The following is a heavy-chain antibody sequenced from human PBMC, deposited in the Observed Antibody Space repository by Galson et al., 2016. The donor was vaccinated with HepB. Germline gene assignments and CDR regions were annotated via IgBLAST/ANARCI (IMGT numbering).Heavy chain of an antibody. D-gene: IGHD3/OR15-3a*01. J-gene: IGHJ6*04. CDR2: ISWNSGAI. V-gene: IGHV3-9*01. CDR1: GFTLDNYA. CDR3: AKDIGRGTSYYFYGMDV. Sequence: SLRLSCAASGFTLDNYAMHWVRQAPGKGLEWVSGISWNSGAIGYADSVKGRFTVSRDNAKNSLYLQMNSLRAEDTALYYCAKDIGRGTSYYFYGMDVWGKGTTVTVSS.